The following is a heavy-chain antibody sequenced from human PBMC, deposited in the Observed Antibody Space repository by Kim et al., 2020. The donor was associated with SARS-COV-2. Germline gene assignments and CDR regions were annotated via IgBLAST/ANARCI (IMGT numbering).Heavy chain of an antibody. D-gene: IGHD2-21*02. J-gene: IGHJ4*02. V-gene: IGHV4-61*01. CDR2: IYYSGST. CDR3: ARGVVVTAIPDRLDY. Sequence: SETLSLTCTVSGGSVSSGSYYWSWIRQPPGKGLEWIGYIYYSGSTNYNPSLKSRVTISVDTSKNQFSLKLSSVTAADTAVYYCARGVVVTAIPDRLDYWGQGTLVTVSS. CDR1: GGSVSSGSYY.